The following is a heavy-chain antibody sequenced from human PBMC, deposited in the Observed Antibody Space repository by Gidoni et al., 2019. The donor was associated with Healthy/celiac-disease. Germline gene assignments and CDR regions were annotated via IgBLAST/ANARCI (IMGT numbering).Heavy chain of an antibody. D-gene: IGHD2-2*01. V-gene: IGHV4-31*03. CDR3: ARSARVDIVVAFIYDY. CDR1: GGSISSGGYY. Sequence: QVQLQESGPGLVKPSQTLSLTCTVSGGSISSGGYYWSWIRQHPGKGLEWIGYIYYSGSTYYNPSLKSRVTISVDTSKNQFSLKLSSVTAADTAVYYCARSARVDIVVAFIYDYWGQGTLVTVSS. J-gene: IGHJ4*02. CDR2: IYYSGST.